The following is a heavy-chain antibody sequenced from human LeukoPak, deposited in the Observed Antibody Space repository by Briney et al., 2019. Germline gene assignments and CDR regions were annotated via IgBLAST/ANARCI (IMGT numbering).Heavy chain of an antibody. CDR3: ARDHTRITIFGVVPPDWYFDL. CDR1: GGSISSYY. CDR2: IYYSGST. J-gene: IGHJ2*01. D-gene: IGHD3-3*01. V-gene: IGHV4-59*01. Sequence: SETLSLTCTVSGGSISSYYWSWIRQPPGKGLEWIGYIYYSGSTNYNPSLKSRVTISVDTSKNQFSLKLSSVTAADTAVYYCARDHTRITIFGVVPPDWYFDLWGRGTLVTVSS.